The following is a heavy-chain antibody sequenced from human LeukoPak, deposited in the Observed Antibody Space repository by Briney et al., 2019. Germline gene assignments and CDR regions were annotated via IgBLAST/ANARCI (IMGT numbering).Heavy chain of an antibody. Sequence: AGGSLGVSCAASGFTFSSYWMSWVRQAPGKGLEWVANIKQDGSEKYYVDSVKGRFTISRDNAKNSLYLQMNSLRAEDTAVYYCARDVHLRFLEWPSSSYYYYYMDVWGKGTTVTVSS. V-gene: IGHV3-7*01. CDR3: ARDVHLRFLEWPSSSYYYYYMDV. CDR2: IKQDGSEK. CDR1: GFTFSSYW. J-gene: IGHJ6*03. D-gene: IGHD3-3*01.